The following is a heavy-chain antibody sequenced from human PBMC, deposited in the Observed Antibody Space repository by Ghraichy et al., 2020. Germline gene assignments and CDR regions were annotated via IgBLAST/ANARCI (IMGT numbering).Heavy chain of an antibody. CDR3: ARHVSRRNWFDP. Sequence: SQTLSLTCTVSGGSISSYYWSWIRQPPGKGLEWIGYIYYSGSTNYNPSLKSRVTISVDTSKNQFSLKLSSVTAADTAVYYCARHVSRRNWFDPWGQGTLVTVSS. CDR2: IYYSGST. J-gene: IGHJ5*02. D-gene: IGHD5/OR15-5a*01. V-gene: IGHV4-59*08. CDR1: GGSISSYY.